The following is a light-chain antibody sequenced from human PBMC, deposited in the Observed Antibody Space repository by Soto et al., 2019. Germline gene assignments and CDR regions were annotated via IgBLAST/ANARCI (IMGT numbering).Light chain of an antibody. V-gene: IGLV2-14*01. CDR2: DVS. J-gene: IGLJ2*01. CDR3: SSYTSSSTVV. CDR1: SSDVGGYNY. Sequence: QSALTQPASVSGSPGQSITISCTGTSSDVGGYNYVSWYQQHPGKAPKLMIYDVSNRPSGVSNRFSGSTSRNTASLTISGLQAEDEADYYCSSYTSSSTVVFGGGTKLTVL.